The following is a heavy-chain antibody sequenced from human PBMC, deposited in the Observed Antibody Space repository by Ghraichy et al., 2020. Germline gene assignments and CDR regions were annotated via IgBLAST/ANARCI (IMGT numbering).Heavy chain of an antibody. Sequence: SETLSLTCAVYGGSFSGYYWSWIRQPPGKGLEWIGEINHSGSTNYNPSLKSRVTISVDTSKNQFSLKLSSVTAADTAVYYCARDAVVPAAIGAQYYYGMDVWGQGTTVTVSS. D-gene: IGHD2-2*02. J-gene: IGHJ6*02. CDR2: INHSGST. CDR1: GGSFSGYY. V-gene: IGHV4-34*01. CDR3: ARDAVVPAAIGAQYYYGMDV.